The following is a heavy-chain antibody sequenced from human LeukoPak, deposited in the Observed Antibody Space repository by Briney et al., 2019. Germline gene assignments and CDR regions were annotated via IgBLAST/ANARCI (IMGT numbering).Heavy chain of an antibody. V-gene: IGHV1-8*01. CDR3: ARDPPQYSSGWYKGFDY. Sequence: ASVKVSCKASGYTITSSDVNWVRQATGQGLEWMGWMNPNSGNTGYAQKFQGRVTMTRNTSISTAYMELSRLRSDDTAVYYCARDPPQYSSGWYKGFDYWGQGTLVTVSS. CDR2: MNPNSGNT. D-gene: IGHD6-19*01. J-gene: IGHJ4*02. CDR1: GYTITSSD.